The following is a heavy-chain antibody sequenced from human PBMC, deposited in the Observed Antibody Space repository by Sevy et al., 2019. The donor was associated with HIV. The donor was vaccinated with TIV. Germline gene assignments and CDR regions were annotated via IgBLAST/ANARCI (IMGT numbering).Heavy chain of an antibody. CDR3: ARVPTYYYGSATYFES. CDR2: IGAYNRNR. Sequence: ASVKVSCKASGYTFASEGISWVRQAPGQGLEWMGWIGAYNRNRNSAQKFQTRVTLTMDRSTSTAFMELRGLRSDDTAMYYCARVPTYYYGSATYFESWGQGTLVTVSS. J-gene: IGHJ4*02. D-gene: IGHD3-10*01. V-gene: IGHV1-18*01. CDR1: GYTFASEG.